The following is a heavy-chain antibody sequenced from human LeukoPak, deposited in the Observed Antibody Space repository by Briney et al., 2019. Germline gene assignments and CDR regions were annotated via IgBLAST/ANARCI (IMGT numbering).Heavy chain of an antibody. J-gene: IGHJ4*02. V-gene: IGHV1-2*02. D-gene: IGHD3-22*01. Sequence: ASVKVSCKASGYTFTGYYMHWVRQAPGQGLEWMGWINPNSGGTNYAQEFQGRVTMTRDTSISTAYMELSRLRSDDTAVYYCARDYYDSSGYYYVGYWGQGTLVTVSS. CDR2: INPNSGGT. CDR1: GYTFTGYY. CDR3: ARDYYDSSGYYYVGY.